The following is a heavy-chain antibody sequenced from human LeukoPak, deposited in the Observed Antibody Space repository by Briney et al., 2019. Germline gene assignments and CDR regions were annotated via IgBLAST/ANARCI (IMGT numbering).Heavy chain of an antibody. D-gene: IGHD3-10*02. CDR1: GFTFSFHG. CDR2: ISFDGSNQ. CDR3: AELGITMIGGV. Sequence: GTSLRLSCAASGFTFSFHGMHWVRQAPGKGLEWVGLISFDGSNQYYADSVKGRFTISRDNAKNSLYLQMNSLRAEDTAVYYCAELGITMIGGVWGKGTTVTISS. V-gene: IGHV3-30*18. J-gene: IGHJ6*04.